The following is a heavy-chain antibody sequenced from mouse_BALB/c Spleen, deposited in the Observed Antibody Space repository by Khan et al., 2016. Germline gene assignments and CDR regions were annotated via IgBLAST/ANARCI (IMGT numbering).Heavy chain of an antibody. CDR3: ARYRYYYGSSRYVDV. V-gene: IGHV9-3-1*01. CDR2: INTSSGES. J-gene: IGHJ1*01. CDR1: GYTFTNYG. Sequence: QIQLVQSGPELKKPGKTVKISCKASGYTFTNYGMNWVKQAPGKGLKWMGWINTSSGESTYADDFKGRFAFSLDSSANTAYLQINNLKNEDTATYCCARYRYYYGSSRYVDVWGAWTTVTVSS. D-gene: IGHD1-1*01.